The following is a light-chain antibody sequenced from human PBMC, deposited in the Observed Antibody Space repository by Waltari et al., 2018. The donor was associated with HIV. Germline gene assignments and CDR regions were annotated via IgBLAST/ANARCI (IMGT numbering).Light chain of an antibody. CDR1: QSLLYSDGNTY. CDR3: MQGTHWPRYT. Sequence: DVVMTQSALSLPVTLGQPASISCSSSQSLLYSDGNTYLSWFQQRPGQSPRRLIYKVSNRDSGVPDRFSGSGSGTDFTLKISRVEAEDVGVYYCMQGTHWPRYTFGQGTKLEIK. CDR2: KVS. J-gene: IGKJ2*01. V-gene: IGKV2-30*01.